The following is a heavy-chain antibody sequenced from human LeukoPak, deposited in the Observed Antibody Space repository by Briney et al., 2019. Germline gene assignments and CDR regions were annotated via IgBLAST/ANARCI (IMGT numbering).Heavy chain of an antibody. V-gene: IGHV1-69*01. Sequence: GSSVKVSCKASGGTFTSYAISWVRQAPGQGLEWMGRIIPIFGTANYAQKFQGRVTITADESTSTAYMELSSLRSEDTAVYCCARNEPAMVSGYSVYWGQGALVSVSS. D-gene: IGHD5-18*01. J-gene: IGHJ4*03. CDR2: IIPIFGTA. CDR1: GGTFTSYA. CDR3: ARNEPAMVSGYSVY.